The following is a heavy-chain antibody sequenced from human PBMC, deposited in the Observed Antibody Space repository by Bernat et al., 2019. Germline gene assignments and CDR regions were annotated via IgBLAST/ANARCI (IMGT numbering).Heavy chain of an antibody. CDR3: ARDNYDTSPLDY. CDR2: ISYDGTNK. D-gene: IGHD3-22*01. CDR1: GFTFSRYA. V-gene: IGHV3-30-3*01. J-gene: IGHJ4*02. Sequence: QVHLVESGGGVVQPGRSLRLSCAASGFTFSRYAMHWVRQAPGKGLDWVAIISYDGTNKYYADSVKGRFTISRDDSKNTLYLQMDSLRAEDTAVYFCARDNYDTSPLDYWGQGTLVSVSS.